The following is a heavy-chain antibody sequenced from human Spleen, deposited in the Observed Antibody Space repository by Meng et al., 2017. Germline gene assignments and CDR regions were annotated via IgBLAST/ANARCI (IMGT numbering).Heavy chain of an antibody. V-gene: IGHV4-4*02. J-gene: IGHJ4*02. CDR3: ARDPTGGEDHQRV. Sequence: QVLLQESGPGLVKPSGTLSLTSAVSGGSISSSNWWGWVRQPPGKGLEWIGKIYNSGITIYNPSLKSRVTMSVDNSKNQFSLKLNSMTAADTAVYYCARDPTGGEDHQRVWGQGTLVTVSS. CDR2: IYNSGIT. CDR1: GGSISSSNW. D-gene: IGHD1-14*01.